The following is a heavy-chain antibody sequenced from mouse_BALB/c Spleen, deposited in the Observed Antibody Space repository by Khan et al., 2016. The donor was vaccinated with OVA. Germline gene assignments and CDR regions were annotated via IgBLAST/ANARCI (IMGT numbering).Heavy chain of an antibody. Sequence: QVQLKESGPGLVAPSQSLSITCTVSGFSLTSYGVSWVRQPPGKGLEWLGVICGDGSTNYHSALITRLNIHKDNSKSQVLLELNSLQTDDTATYYCAKALLLRHFDVWGAGTTVTVSS. CDR1: GFSLTSYG. V-gene: IGHV2-3*01. CDR2: ICGDGST. D-gene: IGHD1-1*01. CDR3: AKALLLRHFDV. J-gene: IGHJ1*01.